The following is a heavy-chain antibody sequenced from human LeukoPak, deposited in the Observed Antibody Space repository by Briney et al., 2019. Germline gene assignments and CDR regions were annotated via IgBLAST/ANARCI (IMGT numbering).Heavy chain of an antibody. CDR3: ARIGGIPLGSFDI. CDR1: GGSISSYY. J-gene: IGHJ3*02. D-gene: IGHD2-2*02. CDR2: IYYSGSS. Sequence: KPSETLSLTCTVSGGSISSYYWSWLRQPPGKGLEWIGYIYYSGSSNYNSSLKSRVTISADTSKNQFSLKLSSVTAADTAVYYCARIGGIPLGSFDIWGQGTMVTVSS. V-gene: IGHV4-59*01.